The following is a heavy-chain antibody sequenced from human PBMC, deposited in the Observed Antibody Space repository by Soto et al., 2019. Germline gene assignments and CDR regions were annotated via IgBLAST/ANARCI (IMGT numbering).Heavy chain of an antibody. V-gene: IGHV3-23*01. CDR1: GFSFSSYA. CDR2: ISGSGGST. Sequence: SLRLSCAASGFSFSSYAMSWVRQAPGEGLEWVSAISGSGGSTYYADSVKGRFTISADKSISTAYLQWSSLKASDTAMYYCTLSYGDSYYYYNGMDVWGQGTTVTVSS. CDR3: TLSYGDSYYYYNGMDV. D-gene: IGHD4-17*01. J-gene: IGHJ6*02.